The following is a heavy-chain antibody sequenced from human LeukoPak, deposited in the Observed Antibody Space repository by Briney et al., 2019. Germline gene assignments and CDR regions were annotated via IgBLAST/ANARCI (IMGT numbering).Heavy chain of an antibody. J-gene: IGHJ3*02. CDR3: ARDLPSSGYWCRDAFDI. CDR1: RFSFSHYT. D-gene: IGHD3-22*01. V-gene: IGHV3-7*01. Sequence: WRTLRLSRAPSRFSFSHYTMSFVPQAPGHELEGVGHAKQDGSETYYVDSVKGRFTVSRDNAKNSMFLQMNSLRLEDTAMYYCARDLPSSGYWCRDAFDIWGQGTMVTVSS. CDR2: AKQDGSET.